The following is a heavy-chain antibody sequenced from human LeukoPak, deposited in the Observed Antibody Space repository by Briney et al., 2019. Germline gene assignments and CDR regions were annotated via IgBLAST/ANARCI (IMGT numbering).Heavy chain of an antibody. CDR2: IFGSGGST. Sequence: PGGSLRLSCAASGFTFSSYAMYWVRQAPGKGLEWVSGIFGSGGSTHYADSVKGRFTISRDNSKNTVYLQMNSLRAEDTAVYYCVKTTTGYSSGRYPGWPVDYWGQGILVTVSS. D-gene: IGHD6-19*01. J-gene: IGHJ4*02. CDR3: VKTTTGYSSGRYPGWPVDY. CDR1: GFTFSSYA. V-gene: IGHV3-23*01.